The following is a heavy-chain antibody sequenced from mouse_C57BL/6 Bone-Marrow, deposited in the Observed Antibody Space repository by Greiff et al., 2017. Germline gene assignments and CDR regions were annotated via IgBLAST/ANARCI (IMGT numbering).Heavy chain of an antibody. CDR2: INPNNGGT. J-gene: IGHJ2*01. CDR1: GYTFTDYN. CDR3: ALDGYYDYFDY. D-gene: IGHD2-3*01. Sequence: EVKLVESGPELVKPGASVKMSCKASGYTFTDYNMHWVKQSHGKSLEWIGYINPNNGGTSYNQKFKGKATLTVNKSSSTAYMELRSLTSEDSAVYYCALDGYYDYFDYWGQGTTLTVSS. V-gene: IGHV1-22*01.